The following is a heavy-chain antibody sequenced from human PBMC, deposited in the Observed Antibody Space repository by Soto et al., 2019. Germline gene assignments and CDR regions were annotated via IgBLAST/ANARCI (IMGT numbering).Heavy chain of an antibody. CDR2: MSHSGGT. Sequence: QVQLQQWGAGLLKPSETLSLTCAVYGGFVSSGSYYWSWLRQPPGKGLEWIGEMSHSGGTHFNPSHKSRVTISVDTSKNQFSLKMSSVTAADTALYYCARVERGTATTVVDAFDIWGPGTMVTVSS. V-gene: IGHV4-34*01. CDR3: ARVERGTATTVVDAFDI. D-gene: IGHD1-1*01. CDR1: GGFVSSGSYY. J-gene: IGHJ3*02.